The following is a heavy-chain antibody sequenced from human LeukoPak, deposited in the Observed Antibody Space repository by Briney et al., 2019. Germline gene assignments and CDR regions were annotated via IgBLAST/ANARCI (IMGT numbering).Heavy chain of an antibody. CDR2: TYYRSKWYN. D-gene: IGHD3-10*01. Sequence: SQTLSFTCAISGDSVSSDSAAWNWIRQSPLRGLEWLGRTYYRSKWYNDYAVSVKSRITINPDTSKNQFSLQLNSVTPEDTAVYYCARGSGEFFDYWGQGTLVTVSS. V-gene: IGHV6-1*01. J-gene: IGHJ4*02. CDR1: GDSVSSDSAA. CDR3: ARGSGEFFDY.